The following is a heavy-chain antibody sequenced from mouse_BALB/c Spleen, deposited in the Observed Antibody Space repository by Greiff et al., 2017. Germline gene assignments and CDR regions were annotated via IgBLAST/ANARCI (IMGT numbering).Heavy chain of an antibody. CDR3: ARGGYRYDVREAMDY. CDR2: ISSGGGST. J-gene: IGHJ4*01. Sequence: EVKLQESGGGLVKPGGSLKLSCAASGFAFSSYDMSWVRQTPEKRLEWVAYISSGGGSTYYPDTVKGRFTISRDNAKNTLYLQMSSLKSEDTAMYYCARGGYRYDVREAMDYWGQGTSVTVSS. D-gene: IGHD2-14*01. CDR1: GFAFSSYD. V-gene: IGHV5-12-1*01.